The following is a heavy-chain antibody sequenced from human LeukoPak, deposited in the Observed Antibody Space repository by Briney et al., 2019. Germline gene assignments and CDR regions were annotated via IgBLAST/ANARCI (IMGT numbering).Heavy chain of an antibody. V-gene: IGHV5-51*01. D-gene: IGHD1-26*01. CDR1: GYSLTSYW. CDR3: ARHSRVEWELIDY. Sequence: GESLKISCKGSGYSLTSYWIGWVRQMPGKGLEWMGIIYPGDSDTRYSPSFQGQVTISADKSISTAYLQWSSLKASDTAMYYCARHSRVEWELIDYWGQGTLVTVSS. CDR2: IYPGDSDT. J-gene: IGHJ4*02.